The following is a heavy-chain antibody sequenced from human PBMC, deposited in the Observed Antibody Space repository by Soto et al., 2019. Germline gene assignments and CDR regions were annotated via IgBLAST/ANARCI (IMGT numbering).Heavy chain of an antibody. V-gene: IGHV4-39*01. J-gene: IGHJ1*01. D-gene: IGHD3-16*02. Sequence: SETLSLTCTVSGGSISSSSYYWGWIRQPPGKGLEWIGSIYYSGSTYYNPSLKSRVTISVDTSKNQFSLKLSSVTAADTAVFFCASRGPRSHPAFCGQGSLVPGSS. CDR1: GGSISSSSYY. CDR2: IYYSGST. CDR3: ASRGPRSHPAF.